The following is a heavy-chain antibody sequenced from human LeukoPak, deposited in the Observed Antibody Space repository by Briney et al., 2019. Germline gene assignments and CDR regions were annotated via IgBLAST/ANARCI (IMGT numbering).Heavy chain of an antibody. Sequence: SVKVSCKASGYTFTGYYMHWVRQAPGQGLEWIGWIVVGSGNTNYAQKFQERVTITRDMSTSTAYMELSSLRSEDTAVYYCAADGREYDYYYYGMDVWGQGTTVTVSS. CDR3: AADGREYDYYYYGMDV. D-gene: IGHD3-10*01. CDR1: GYTFTGYY. V-gene: IGHV1-58*02. CDR2: IVVGSGNT. J-gene: IGHJ6*02.